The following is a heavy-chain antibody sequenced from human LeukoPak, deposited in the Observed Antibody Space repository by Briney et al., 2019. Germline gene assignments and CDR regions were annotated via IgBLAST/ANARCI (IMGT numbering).Heavy chain of an antibody. CDR3: TTSPWIVVPAATHSREV. Sequence: GGSLRLSCAASGFTFSNAWMTWVRQAPGKGLEWVGRIKSKTDGGTTDYAAPVKGRFTISRDDSKNTLYLQMNSLKTEDTAVYYCTTSPWIVVPAATHSREVWGKGTTVTVSS. CDR1: GFTFSNAW. J-gene: IGHJ6*04. V-gene: IGHV3-15*01. D-gene: IGHD2-2*01. CDR2: IKSKTDGGTT.